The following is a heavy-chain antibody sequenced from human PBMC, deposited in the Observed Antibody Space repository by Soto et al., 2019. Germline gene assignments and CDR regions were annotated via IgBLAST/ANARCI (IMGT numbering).Heavy chain of an antibody. J-gene: IGHJ4*02. CDR1: GESISSSSYY. V-gene: IGHV4-39*01. CDR3: ARQRTTVVTQAYFDH. Sequence: SETLSLTCIVSGESISSSSYYWGWIRQPPGKGLEWIGSICYSGRTYYNPSFKSRVTISIDTSKNQFSLKLSSVTATDTAVYYCARQRTTVVTQAYFDHWGQGALVTVSS. CDR2: ICYSGRT. D-gene: IGHD2-21*02.